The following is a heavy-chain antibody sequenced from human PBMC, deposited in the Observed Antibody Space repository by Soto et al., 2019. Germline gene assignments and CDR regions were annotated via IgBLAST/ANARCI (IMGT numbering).Heavy chain of an antibody. CDR1: GFTFNMYW. D-gene: IGHD6-13*01. J-gene: IGHJ5*02. V-gene: IGHV3-74*01. CDR3: TWVTRATSSGTSDH. Sequence: GGSLRLSCAGSGFTFNMYWMHWVRQVPGKGPVWVARIYNDGTYADYADSVKGRFTISRDNAKDTIYLQMKDLRAEDSALYHCTWVTRATSSGTSDHWGQGNLVTVSS. CDR2: IYNDGTYA.